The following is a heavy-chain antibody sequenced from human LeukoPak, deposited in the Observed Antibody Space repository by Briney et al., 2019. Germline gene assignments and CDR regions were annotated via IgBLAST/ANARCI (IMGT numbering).Heavy chain of an antibody. Sequence: PSETLSLTCTVSGGSISSYHWSWIRQPPGKGLEWIGYIYYSGSTNYNPSLKSRVTISVDTSKSQFSLKLSSVTAADTAVYYCARDRGQWLLNWFDPWGQGTLVTVSS. D-gene: IGHD6-19*01. CDR2: IYYSGST. CDR3: ARDRGQWLLNWFDP. CDR1: GGSISSYH. V-gene: IGHV4-59*01. J-gene: IGHJ5*02.